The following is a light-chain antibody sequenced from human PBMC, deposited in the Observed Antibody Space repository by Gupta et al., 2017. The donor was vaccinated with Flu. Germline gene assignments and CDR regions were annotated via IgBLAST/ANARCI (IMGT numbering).Light chain of an antibody. J-gene: IGLJ1*01. V-gene: IGLV1-44*01. CDR2: GSN. Sequence: SSHTGSNAVNWYKQVPGTSPKLLIYGSNQRPSGVPDRFAGSKSGTSASLAIRGLQSEDEADYYCAAWDDSLNGHYVFGTGTKVTVL. CDR3: AAWDDSLNGHYV. CDR1: SSHTGSNA.